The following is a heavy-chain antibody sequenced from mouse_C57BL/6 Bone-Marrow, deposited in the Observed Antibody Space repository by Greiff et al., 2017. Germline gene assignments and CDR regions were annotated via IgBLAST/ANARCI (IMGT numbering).Heavy chain of an antibody. J-gene: IGHJ3*01. CDR3: ASAYYSNYGVPY. Sequence: VQLQQPGAELVRPGTSVKLSCKASGYTFTSYWMHWVKQRPGQGLEWIGVIDPSASYTNYNQKFKGKATLTVATSSSTAYMKLSSLTSEDSAVYYCASAYYSNYGVPYWGQGTLVTVSA. V-gene: IGHV1-59*01. CDR2: IDPSASYT. CDR1: GYTFTSYW. D-gene: IGHD2-5*01.